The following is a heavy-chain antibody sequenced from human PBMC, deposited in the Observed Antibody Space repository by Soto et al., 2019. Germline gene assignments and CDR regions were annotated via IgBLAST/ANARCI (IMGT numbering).Heavy chain of an antibody. V-gene: IGHV3-23*01. CDR1: GFTFSSYV. D-gene: IGHD6-6*01. CDR3: ANRWASSYGHLYLDY. J-gene: IGHJ4*02. Sequence: EVQLLESGGGLAQPGGSLRLSCATSGFTFSSYVMSWVRQAPGKGLEWVASISASGGSTYYAESVKCRFTISRDNSRNTLYLQVNSLRVEDTAVYYCANRWASSYGHLYLDYWGQGTVVTVSS. CDR2: ISASGGST.